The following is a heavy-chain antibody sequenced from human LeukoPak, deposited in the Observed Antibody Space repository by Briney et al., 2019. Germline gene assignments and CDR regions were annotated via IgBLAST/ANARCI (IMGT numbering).Heavy chain of an antibody. CDR3: ARDNSSSWLEDYFDY. D-gene: IGHD6-13*01. Sequence: GRSLRLSCAASGFTFSSYAMHWVRQAPGKGLEWVAVISYDGSNKYYADSVKGRFTISRDNSKNTLYLKMNSLRAEDTAVYYCARDNSSSWLEDYFDYWGQGTLVTVSS. CDR1: GFTFSSYA. J-gene: IGHJ4*02. CDR2: ISYDGSNK. V-gene: IGHV3-30*04.